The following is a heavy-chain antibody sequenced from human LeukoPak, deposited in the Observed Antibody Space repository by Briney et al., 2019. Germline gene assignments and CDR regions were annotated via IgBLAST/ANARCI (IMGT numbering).Heavy chain of an antibody. CDR3: ASAEVRGVLNWFDP. CDR2: ISYDGSNK. Sequence: GGSLRLSCAASGFTFSSYAMRWVRQAPGKGLEWVAVISYDGSNKYYADSVKGRFTISRDNSKNTLYLQMNSLRAEDTAVYYCASAEVRGVLNWFDPWGQGTLVTVSS. J-gene: IGHJ5*02. CDR1: GFTFSSYA. V-gene: IGHV3-30*04. D-gene: IGHD3-10*01.